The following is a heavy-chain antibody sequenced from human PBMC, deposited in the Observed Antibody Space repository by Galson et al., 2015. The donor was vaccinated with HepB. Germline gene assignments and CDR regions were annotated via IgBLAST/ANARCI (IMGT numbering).Heavy chain of an antibody. CDR2: ISSRGSYI. V-gene: IGHV3-21*01. D-gene: IGHD3-3*02. CDR1: GFTFSSYS. CDR3: ARDHTFLAFDI. Sequence: SLRLSCAASGFTFSSYSMDWVRQAPGKGLEGVSSISSRGSYIYYADSVKGRFTISIDNAKNSLYLQMNSLRAEDTAMYYCARDHTFLAFDIWGQGTMVTVSS. J-gene: IGHJ3*02.